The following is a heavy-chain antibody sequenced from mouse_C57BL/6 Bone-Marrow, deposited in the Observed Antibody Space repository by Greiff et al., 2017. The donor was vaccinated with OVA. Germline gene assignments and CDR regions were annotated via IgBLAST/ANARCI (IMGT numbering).Heavy chain of an antibody. CDR3: ARIRYYGSRDGYYFDY. V-gene: IGHV1-39*01. Sequence: VQLKQSGPELVKPGASVKISCKASGYSFTDYNMNWVKQSNGKSLEWIGVFNPNYGTTSYNQKFKGKATLTVDQSSSTAYMQLNSLTSEDSAVYYCARIRYYGSRDGYYFDYWGQGTTLTVSS. CDR1: GYSFTDYN. D-gene: IGHD1-1*01. J-gene: IGHJ2*01. CDR2: FNPNYGTT.